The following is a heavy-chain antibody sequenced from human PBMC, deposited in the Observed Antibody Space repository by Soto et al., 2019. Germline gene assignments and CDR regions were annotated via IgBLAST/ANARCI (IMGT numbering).Heavy chain of an antibody. CDR2: TIPIFGTA. CDR3: ASRRTGTTIDYGYDGMDI. D-gene: IGHD1-7*01. V-gene: IGHV1-69*13. CDR1: GGTFSSYA. Sequence: SVKVSCKASGGTFSSYAMSWVRQAPGQGLEWVGGTIPIFGTANYAQKFQGRDTITADESTSTAYMELSSLKSEHTAVYYCASRRTGTTIDYGYDGMDIWGQGTMVTVSS. J-gene: IGHJ6*02.